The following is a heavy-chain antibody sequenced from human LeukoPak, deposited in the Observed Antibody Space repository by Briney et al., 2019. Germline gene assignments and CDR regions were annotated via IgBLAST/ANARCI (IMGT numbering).Heavy chain of an antibody. CDR1: GFIFSQYS. V-gene: IGHV3-48*01. Sequence: GGSLRLSCAASGFIFSQYSMNWVCQAPGKGLEWVSHIRSSSETFYADSVKGRFTISRDNARNSLYLQMNNLRGEDTAIYYCARDAGNSGYGCDLWGQGTLVTVSS. D-gene: IGHD5-12*01. CDR2: IRSSSET. J-gene: IGHJ5*02. CDR3: ARDAGNSGYGCDL.